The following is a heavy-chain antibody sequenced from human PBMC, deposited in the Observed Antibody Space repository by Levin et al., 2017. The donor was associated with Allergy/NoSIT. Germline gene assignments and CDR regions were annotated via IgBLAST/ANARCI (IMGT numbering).Heavy chain of an antibody. CDR1: GGSISANY. CDR2: IYYSGST. CDR3: ARRDHYYHYMDV. Sequence: SETLSLTCTVSGGSISANYWSWIRQPPGKGLEWIGYIYYSGSTNYNPSLKSRVTISVDTSKNQFSLRLSSVTAADTAVYYCARRDHYYHYMDVWGKGTTVTVSS. J-gene: IGHJ6*03. V-gene: IGHV4-59*08.